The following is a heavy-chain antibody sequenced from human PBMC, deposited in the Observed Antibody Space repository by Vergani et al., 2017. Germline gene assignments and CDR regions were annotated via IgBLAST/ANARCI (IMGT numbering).Heavy chain of an antibody. D-gene: IGHD5-18*01. CDR2: IIPILGIA. V-gene: IGHV1-69*02. CDR3: AARRPDVDTAMVTLYY. Sequence: QVQLVQSGAEVKKPGSSVKVSCKASGGTFSSYTISWVRQAPGQGLEWMGRIIPILGIANYAQKFQGSVTITADKSTSTAYMELSSLRSEDTAVYYCAARRPDVDTAMVTLYYWGQGTLVTVSS. J-gene: IGHJ4*02. CDR1: GGTFSSYT.